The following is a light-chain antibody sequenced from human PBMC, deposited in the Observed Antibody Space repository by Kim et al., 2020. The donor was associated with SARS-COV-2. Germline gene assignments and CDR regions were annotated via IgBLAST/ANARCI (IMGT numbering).Light chain of an antibody. Sequence: MSPGQTASITCSGDKLGDKYACWYQQKPGQSPVLVIYQDNKRPSGIPERFSGSNSGNTATLTISGAQPMDEADYYCQAWDSSTVVFGGGTQLTVL. J-gene: IGLJ2*01. CDR1: KLGDKY. CDR2: QDN. CDR3: QAWDSSTVV. V-gene: IGLV3-1*01.